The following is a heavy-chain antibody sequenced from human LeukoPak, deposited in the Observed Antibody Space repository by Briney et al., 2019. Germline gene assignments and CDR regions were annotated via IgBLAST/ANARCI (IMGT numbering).Heavy chain of an antibody. D-gene: IGHD4-11*01. CDR2: ISSSSSTI. CDR3: ASNYPYYYYYYMDV. J-gene: IGHJ6*03. V-gene: IGHV3-48*01. Sequence: GGSLRLSCAASGFTFSSYSMNWVRQAPGKGLEWVSYISSSSSTIYYADSVKGRFTISRDNAKNSLYLQMNSLRAEDTAVYYCASNYPYYYYYYMDVWGKGTTVTVSS. CDR1: GFTFSSYS.